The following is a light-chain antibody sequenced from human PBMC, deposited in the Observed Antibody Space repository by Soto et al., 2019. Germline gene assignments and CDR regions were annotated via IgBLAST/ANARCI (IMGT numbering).Light chain of an antibody. J-gene: IGKJ4*01. Sequence: EIVLTQSPATLSLSPGERATLSRRASQIVSRHLAWYQQKPGQAPRLLIYDASNRATGIPARFSGSGSGTDFTLTISSLEPEDAAFYYCQQRSNWLTFGGGTKVEIK. CDR2: DAS. V-gene: IGKV3-11*01. CDR3: QQRSNWLT. CDR1: QIVSRH.